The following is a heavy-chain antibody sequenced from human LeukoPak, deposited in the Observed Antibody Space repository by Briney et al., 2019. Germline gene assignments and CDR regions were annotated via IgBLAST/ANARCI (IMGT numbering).Heavy chain of an antibody. CDR3: AKSGYYDFWSGYWDYYYYYMDV. Sequence: GGSLRLSCAASGFAFRNYAMSWVRQAPGKGLEWVSRLISSGDTTYYADSVKGRFTISRDNSKNTLYLQMNSLRAEDTAVYYCAKSGYYDFWSGYWDYYYYYMDVWGKGTTVTVSS. V-gene: IGHV3-23*01. J-gene: IGHJ6*03. D-gene: IGHD3-3*01. CDR2: LISSGDTT. CDR1: GFAFRNYA.